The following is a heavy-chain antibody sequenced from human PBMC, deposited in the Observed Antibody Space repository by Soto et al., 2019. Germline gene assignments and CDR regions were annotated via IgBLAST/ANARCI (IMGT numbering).Heavy chain of an antibody. D-gene: IGHD4-17*01. CDR2: INHSGST. Sequence: SETLSLTCAVYGGSFSGYYWSWIRQPPGKGLEWIGEINHSGSTNYNPSLKSRVTISVDTSKNQFSLKLSSVTASDTAVYYCARDPTTVTTIDPWGQGSLVTVSS. CDR3: ARDPTTVTTIDP. V-gene: IGHV4-34*01. J-gene: IGHJ5*02. CDR1: GGSFSGYY.